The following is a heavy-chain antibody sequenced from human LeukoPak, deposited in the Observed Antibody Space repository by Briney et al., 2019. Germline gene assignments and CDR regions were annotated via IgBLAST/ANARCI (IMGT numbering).Heavy chain of an antibody. D-gene: IGHD6-25*01. Sequence: SETLSLTCTVSGGSISSYYWSWIRQPAGKGLKWIGRIDNSGSTNYNPSLKSRVTISVDKSKNQFSLKVSSVTAADTAVYYCARVAPSGYYYMDVWGKGTTVTVSS. CDR1: GGSISSYY. V-gene: IGHV4-4*07. J-gene: IGHJ6*03. CDR2: IDNSGST. CDR3: ARVAPSGYYYMDV.